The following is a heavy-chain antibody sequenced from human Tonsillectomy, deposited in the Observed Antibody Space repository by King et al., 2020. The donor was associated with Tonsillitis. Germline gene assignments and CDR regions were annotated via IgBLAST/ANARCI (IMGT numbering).Heavy chain of an antibody. CDR3: ARDWWEGYYGMDV. J-gene: IGHJ6*02. D-gene: IGHD1-26*01. V-gene: IGHV3-53*01. Sequence: EVQLVESGGGLIQPGGSLRLSCAASGFTVSSNFMSWVRQAPGKGLEWVSVIYSGDTTYYADSVRGRFTISRDNSKNTLYLQMNSLRAEDTAIYYCARDWWEGYYGMDVWGQGTTVTVSS. CDR2: IYSGDTT. CDR1: GFTVSSNF.